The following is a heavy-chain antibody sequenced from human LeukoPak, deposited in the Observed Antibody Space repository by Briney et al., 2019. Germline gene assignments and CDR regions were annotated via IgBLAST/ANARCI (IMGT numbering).Heavy chain of an antibody. J-gene: IGHJ4*02. CDR1: GGSIGTYY. Sequence: NPSETLSLTCTVSGGSIGTYYWSWIRQPPGKGLEWIGYIYYNGYTDYNPSLKSRVTISLHTSKNQFSLKLSSVTAADTAVYYCARDRHWTNDWVFDYWGQGTLVTVSS. V-gene: IGHV4-59*01. D-gene: IGHD1/OR15-1a*01. CDR2: IYYNGYT. CDR3: ARDRHWTNDWVFDY.